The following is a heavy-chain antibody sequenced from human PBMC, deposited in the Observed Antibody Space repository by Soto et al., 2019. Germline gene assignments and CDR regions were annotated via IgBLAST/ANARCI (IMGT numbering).Heavy chain of an antibody. V-gene: IGHV2-26*01. CDR3: ARIRDGYNVDS. D-gene: IGHD5-12*01. CDR2: IYSNDEK. J-gene: IGHJ4*02. Sequence: QVTLKESGPVLVKPTETLTLTCSVSGVSLSTVRMGVSWIRQPPGKALEWLAHIYSNDEKSYSTSLKSRLTISKDTSKSQVVITMTNMDPVDTATYSCARIRDGYNVDSWSQGTLVTVSS. CDR1: GVSLSTVRMG.